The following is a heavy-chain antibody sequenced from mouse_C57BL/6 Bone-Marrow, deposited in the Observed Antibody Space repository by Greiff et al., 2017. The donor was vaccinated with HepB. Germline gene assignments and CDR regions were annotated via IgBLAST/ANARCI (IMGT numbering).Heavy chain of an antibody. Sequence: VQLQQPGAELVRPGSSVKLSCKASGYTFTSYWMDWVKQRPGQGLEWIGNIYPSDSETHYNQKFKDKATLTVDKSSSTAYMQLSSLTSEDSAVYYCARSQLRPSMDYWGQGTSVTVSS. CDR1: GYTFTSYW. CDR3: ARSQLRPSMDY. D-gene: IGHD3-2*02. J-gene: IGHJ4*01. CDR2: IYPSDSET. V-gene: IGHV1-61*01.